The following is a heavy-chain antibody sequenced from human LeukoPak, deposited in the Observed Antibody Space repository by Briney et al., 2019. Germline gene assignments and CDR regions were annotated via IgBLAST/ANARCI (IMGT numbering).Heavy chain of an antibody. J-gene: IGHJ3*02. CDR3: ARHFDNGDYKRPFDI. V-gene: IGHV4-39*01. CDR1: GGSISSSTYH. D-gene: IGHD4-17*01. Sequence: TSETLSLTCSVFGGSISSSTYHWVWIRQPPGKGLECIASVHYTGRAYYNPSLQSRVTMSADTSQNHFSLKLSSVTAADTAVYYCARHFDNGDYKRPFDIWGQGTMVTVSS. CDR2: VHYTGRA.